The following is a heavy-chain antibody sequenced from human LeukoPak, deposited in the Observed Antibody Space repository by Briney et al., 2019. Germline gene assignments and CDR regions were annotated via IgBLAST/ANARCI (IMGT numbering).Heavy chain of an antibody. CDR2: IRYDGSNK. V-gene: IGHV3-30*02. CDR3: AKDSHFDWFIPPGYMDV. CDR1: GFTFSSYG. D-gene: IGHD3-9*01. J-gene: IGHJ6*03. Sequence: PGGSLRLSCAASGFTFSSYGMHWVRQAPGKGLEWVAFIRYDGSNKYYADSVKGRFTISRDNSKNTLYLQMSSLRAEDTAVYYCAKDSHFDWFIPPGYMDVWGKGTTVTISS.